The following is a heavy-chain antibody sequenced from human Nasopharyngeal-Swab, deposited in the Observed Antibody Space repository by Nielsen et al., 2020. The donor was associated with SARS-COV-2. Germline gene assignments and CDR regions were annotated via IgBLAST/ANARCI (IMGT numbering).Heavy chain of an antibody. CDR3: AKNLEYASGWYRGDYYFDY. CDR1: GFTFSSYS. Sequence: GESLKISCAASGFTFSSYSMHWVRQAPGKGLEWVAVISYDGYNKYYADSVKGRFTISRDNSENTLYLQMNSPRAEDTAVYYCAKNLEYASGWYRGDYYFDYWGQGTLVTVSS. V-gene: IGHV3-30*18. CDR2: ISYDGYNK. J-gene: IGHJ4*02. D-gene: IGHD6-19*01.